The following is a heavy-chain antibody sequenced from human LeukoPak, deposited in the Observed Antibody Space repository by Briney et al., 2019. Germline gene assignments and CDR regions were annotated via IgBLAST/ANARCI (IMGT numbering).Heavy chain of an antibody. CDR1: GYNFISYY. V-gene: IGHV1-46*01. J-gene: IGHJ6*02. Sequence: ASVKVSCKASGYNFISYYMHWVRQAPRQGLEWMGIINPSGGSTSYAQKFQDRVTMTRDTSTSTVYMELSSLKSEDTAVYYCAREDVVLVDAVRYYYYGMDVWGQGTTVTVS. CDR2: INPSGGST. D-gene: IGHD2-8*01. CDR3: AREDVVLVDAVRYYYYGMDV.